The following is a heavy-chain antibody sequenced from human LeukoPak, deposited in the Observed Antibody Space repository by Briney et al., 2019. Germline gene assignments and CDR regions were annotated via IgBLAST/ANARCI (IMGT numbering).Heavy chain of an antibody. D-gene: IGHD1-26*01. CDR3: ASIVGATPNDSFDI. Sequence: GGSLRLSCAASGFTVSSNYMSWVRQAPGKGLEWVSVIYSGGSTYYPDSVTGRFPISRDNSKNTLYLQMNSLRAEDTAVYYCASIVGATPNDSFDIWGQGTMVTVSS. J-gene: IGHJ3*02. V-gene: IGHV3-66*01. CDR1: GFTVSSNY. CDR2: IYSGGST.